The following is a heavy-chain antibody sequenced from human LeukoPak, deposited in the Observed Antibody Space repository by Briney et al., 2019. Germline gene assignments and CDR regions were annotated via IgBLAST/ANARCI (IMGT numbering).Heavy chain of an antibody. Sequence: ASETLSLTCTVSGGSIRSYYWSWIRQPPGKGLEWIGSIYYSGSTNYNPSLKSRVTISVDTSKNQFSLKLSSVTAADTAVYYCARDLGYFDWPYFDYWGQGTLVTVSS. J-gene: IGHJ4*02. CDR3: ARDLGYFDWPYFDY. CDR1: GGSIRSYY. CDR2: IYYSGST. V-gene: IGHV4-59*01. D-gene: IGHD3-9*01.